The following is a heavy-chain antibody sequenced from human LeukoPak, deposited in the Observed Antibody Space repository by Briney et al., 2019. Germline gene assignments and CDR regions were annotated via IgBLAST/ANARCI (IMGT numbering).Heavy chain of an antibody. Sequence: GRSLRLSCAVSGFTFSAYAMHWVRQAPGKGLEWVAVISYDGSNKYYADSVKGRFTISGDKSKDTLFLQMSSLRPEDTAVYYCARGPGPIVGAKNPFDIWGQGTMVTVSS. CDR3: ARGPGPIVGAKNPFDI. V-gene: IGHV3-30*15. CDR2: ISYDGSNK. CDR1: GFTFSAYA. D-gene: IGHD1-26*01. J-gene: IGHJ3*02.